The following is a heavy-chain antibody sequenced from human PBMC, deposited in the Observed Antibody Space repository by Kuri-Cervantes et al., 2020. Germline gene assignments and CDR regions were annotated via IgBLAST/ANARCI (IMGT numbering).Heavy chain of an antibody. CDR3: VRDVNQYKWNDLDF. CDR2: ISGSDDST. Sequence: GESLKISCAASGFTFRNYAMTWVRQAPGKGLEWVSTISGSDDSTYYSDSVKGRFTISRDNAKNSLFLQMNSLRAEDTAVYYCVRDVNQYKWNDLDFWGQGTLVTVSS. J-gene: IGHJ4*02. V-gene: IGHV3-23*01. D-gene: IGHD1-20*01. CDR1: GFTFRNYA.